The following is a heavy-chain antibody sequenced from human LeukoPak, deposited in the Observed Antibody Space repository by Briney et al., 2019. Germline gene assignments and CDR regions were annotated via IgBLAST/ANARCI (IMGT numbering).Heavy chain of an antibody. Sequence: PGGTLRLSCAASGFTFSSYGMSWVRQAPGKGLEWVSAISGSGGSTYYADSVKGRFTISRDNSKNTLYLQMNSLRAEDTAVYYCAKDWFGGSYKRRYFRHWGQGTLVTVSS. D-gene: IGHD1-26*01. CDR2: ISGSGGST. J-gene: IGHJ1*01. V-gene: IGHV3-23*01. CDR3: AKDWFGGSYKRRYFRH. CDR1: GFTFSSYG.